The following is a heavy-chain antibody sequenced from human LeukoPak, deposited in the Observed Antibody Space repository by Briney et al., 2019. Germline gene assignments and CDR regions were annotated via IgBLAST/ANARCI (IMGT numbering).Heavy chain of an antibody. D-gene: IGHD3-10*01. CDR1: GFTFSSYS. V-gene: IGHV3-21*01. J-gene: IGHJ4*02. CDR2: ISSSSSYI. Sequence: GGSLRPSCAASGFTFSSYSMNWVRQAPGKGLEWVSSISSSSSYIYYADSVKGRFTISRDNAKNSLYLQMNSLRAEDTAVYYCARDRSIWFGEPNFDYWGQGTLVTVSS. CDR3: ARDRSIWFGEPNFDY.